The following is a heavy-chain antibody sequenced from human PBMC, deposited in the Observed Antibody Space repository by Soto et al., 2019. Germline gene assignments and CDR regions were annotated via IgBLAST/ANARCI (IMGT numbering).Heavy chain of an antibody. D-gene: IGHD5-12*01. CDR2: IRNEPYGYTT. V-gene: IGHV3-72*01. Sequence: EVQFVASGGGLVQPGGSLRLSCVASGFSLSDHYMDWVRQAPGKGLEWLGLIRNEPYGYTTNYAASVKGRFTISRDDSKKSLFLQMDSLTAEDAAIYYCADVTWNSDYLPWGQGTLVTVSS. J-gene: IGHJ4*02. CDR1: GFSLSDHY. CDR3: ADVTWNSDYLP.